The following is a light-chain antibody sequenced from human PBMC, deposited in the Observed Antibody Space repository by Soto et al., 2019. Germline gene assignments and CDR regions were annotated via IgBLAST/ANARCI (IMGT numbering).Light chain of an antibody. J-gene: IGKJ1*01. CDR1: QGISSY. Sequence: AIRMTQSPSSFSASTGDRVTITCRASQGISSYLAWYQQRPGKAPKLLIYAASTLQSGVPSRFSGSGSGTVFTLTISSLQPEDFATYYCQQSYSIPWTFGQGTKVDIK. V-gene: IGKV1-8*01. CDR3: QQSYSIPWT. CDR2: AAS.